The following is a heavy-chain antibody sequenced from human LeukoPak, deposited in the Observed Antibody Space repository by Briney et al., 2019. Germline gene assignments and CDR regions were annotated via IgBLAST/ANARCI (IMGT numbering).Heavy chain of an antibody. CDR2: IYHSGST. V-gene: IGHV4-30-2*01. J-gene: IGHJ4*02. CDR1: GGSISSGGYS. Sequence: PSQTLSLTCAVSGGSISSGGYSWSWIRQPPGKGLEWIGYIYHSGSTYYNPSLKSRVTISVDRSKNQFSLKLSSVTAADTAVYYCAGDGAQGFDYWGQGTLVTVSS. CDR3: AGDGAQGFDY.